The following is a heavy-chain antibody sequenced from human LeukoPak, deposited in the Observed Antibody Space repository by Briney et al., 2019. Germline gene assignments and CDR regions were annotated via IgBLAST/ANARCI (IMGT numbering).Heavy chain of an antibody. CDR2: IYYSGST. Sequence: PSETLSLTCTVSGGSISSSSYYWGWIRQPPGKGPERIGSIYYSGSTYYNPSLKSRVTISVDTSKNQFSLKLSSVTAADTAVYYCARVPCGGDCFFYYYYYMDVWGKGTTVTVSS. CDR3: ARVPCGGDCFFYYYYYMDV. CDR1: GGSISSSSYY. D-gene: IGHD2-21*02. J-gene: IGHJ6*03. V-gene: IGHV4-39*07.